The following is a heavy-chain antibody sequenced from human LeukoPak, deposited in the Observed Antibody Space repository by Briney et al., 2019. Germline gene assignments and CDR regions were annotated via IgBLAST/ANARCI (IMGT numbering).Heavy chain of an antibody. J-gene: IGHJ5*02. CDR3: ARQREGGPAAWFDP. CDR1: GGSISSSSYY. V-gene: IGHV4-39*01. CDR2: IYYSGST. Sequence: SETLSLTCTVSGGSISSSSYYWGWIRQPPGKGLEWIGSIYYSGSTYYNPSLKSRVTISVDTSKNQFSLKLSSVTAADTAVYYCARQREGGPAAWFDPWGQGTLVTVSS.